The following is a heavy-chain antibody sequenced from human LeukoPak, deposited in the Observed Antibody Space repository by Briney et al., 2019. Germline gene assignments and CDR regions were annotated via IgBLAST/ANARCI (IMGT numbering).Heavy chain of an antibody. CDR3: ARDLAYSRLDY. Sequence: GGCLRLSCAASVFTFSSYAMSWVRQAPGKGLEWVASINPDGNKKYSADSVKGRFTISRDNAENSLYLQMNSLRVEDTAFYYCARDLAYSRLDYWGQGMLVTVSS. J-gene: IGHJ4*02. V-gene: IGHV3-7*01. CDR2: INPDGNKK. CDR1: VFTFSSYA. D-gene: IGHD5-18*01.